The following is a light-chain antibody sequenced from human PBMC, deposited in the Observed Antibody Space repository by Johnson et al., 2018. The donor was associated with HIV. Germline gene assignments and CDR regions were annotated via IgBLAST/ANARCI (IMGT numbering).Light chain of an antibody. V-gene: IGLV1-51*02. J-gene: IGLJ1*01. CDR1: SSNIGTNY. CDR3: ATWDTGLSAVV. CDR2: ENN. Sequence: QSVLTQPPSVSAAPGQNVNISCSGGSSNIGTNYVSWYQQFPGTAPKLLIYENNKRPSRIPARFSGYKYGKSASLGITGSKNGDDADYYCATWDTGLSAVVFGTGTKVTVL.